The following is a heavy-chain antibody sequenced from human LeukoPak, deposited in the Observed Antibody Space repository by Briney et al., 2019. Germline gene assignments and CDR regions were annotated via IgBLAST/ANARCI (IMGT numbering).Heavy chain of an antibody. J-gene: IGHJ4*02. Sequence: PSEILSLTCAVYGGSFSGYYWSWIRQPPGKGLEWIGEINHSGSTNYNPSLKSRVTISVDTSKNQFSLKLSSVTAADTAVYYCARAAFPFGESKGYYFDYWGQGTLVTVSS. CDR2: INHSGST. D-gene: IGHD3-10*01. V-gene: IGHV4-34*01. CDR1: GGSFSGYY. CDR3: ARAAFPFGESKGYYFDY.